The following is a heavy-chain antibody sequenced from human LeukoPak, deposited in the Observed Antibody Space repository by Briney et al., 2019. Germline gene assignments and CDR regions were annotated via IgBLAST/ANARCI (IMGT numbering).Heavy chain of an antibody. Sequence: PGGSLRLSCAASGFTFSSYSMNWVRQAPGKGLEWVSSISSSSSYIYYADSVKGRFTISRDNAKNSLYLQMNSLRAEDTAVYYCARDTAEMATILDYWGQGTLVTVSS. CDR1: GFTFSSYS. CDR3: ARDTAEMATILDY. V-gene: IGHV3-21*01. CDR2: ISSSSSYI. D-gene: IGHD5-24*01. J-gene: IGHJ4*02.